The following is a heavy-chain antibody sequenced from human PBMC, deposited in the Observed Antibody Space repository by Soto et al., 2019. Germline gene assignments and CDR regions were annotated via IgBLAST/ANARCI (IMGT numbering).Heavy chain of an antibody. J-gene: IGHJ6*02. CDR2: IDPGHSHP. V-gene: IGHV5-51*01. D-gene: IGHD6-13*01. Sequence: GDSLNTSSKGSGYSFTSYWIGWARQMPGKGLEGMGIIDPGHSHPRYSPSFQGQVTISADRSISTAYRQWSSLKASDTAMYYCAIARYSRCPGMDVWGQGTTVPVSS. CDR1: GYSFTSYW. CDR3: AIARYSRCPGMDV.